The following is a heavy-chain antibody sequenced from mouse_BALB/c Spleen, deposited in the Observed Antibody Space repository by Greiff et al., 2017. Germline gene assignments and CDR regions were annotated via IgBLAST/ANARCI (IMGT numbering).Heavy chain of an antibody. CDR3: ARGYYGSYYAMDY. J-gene: IGHJ4*01. Sequence: EVKVVESGGGLVQPGGSRKLSCAASGFTFSDYGMAWVRQAPGKGPEWVAFISNLAYSIYYADTVTGRFTISRENAKNTLYLEMSSLRSEDTAMYYCARGYYGSYYAMDYWGQGTSVTVSS. CDR2: ISNLAYSI. CDR1: GFTFSDYG. D-gene: IGHD1-1*01. V-gene: IGHV5-15*02.